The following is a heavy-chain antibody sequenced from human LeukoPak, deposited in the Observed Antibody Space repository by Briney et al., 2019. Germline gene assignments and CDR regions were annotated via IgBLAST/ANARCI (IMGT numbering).Heavy chain of an antibody. J-gene: IGHJ5*02. CDR3: ARNHVVVTAIRFDP. Sequence: PSETLSLTCSVSGGSGGSGSYYWSWIRQPPGKGLEWIGYIYYSGSTKYNPSLKSRVTISVDTAKNQFFLKLSSVTAADTAVYYCARNHVVVTAIRFDPWGQGTLVTVSS. CDR1: GGSGGSGSYY. CDR2: IYYSGST. D-gene: IGHD2-21*02. V-gene: IGHV4-61*01.